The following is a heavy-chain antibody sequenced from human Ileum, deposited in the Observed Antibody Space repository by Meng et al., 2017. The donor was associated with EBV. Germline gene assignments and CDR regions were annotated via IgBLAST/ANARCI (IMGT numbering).Heavy chain of an antibody. CDR1: GDSISTANW. Sequence: VQLQESDQARVKPSDTLPLTCAVSGDSISTANWWGWIRQPPGKGLEWIGHIYYSGTIYNNPSLKSRVTMSIDPSKNQFSLKLSSVTAVDTAVYYCARNSESGSYIDYWGLGTLVTVSS. CDR2: IYYSGTI. J-gene: IGHJ4*02. CDR3: ARNSESGSYIDY. V-gene: IGHV4-28*05. D-gene: IGHD1-26*01.